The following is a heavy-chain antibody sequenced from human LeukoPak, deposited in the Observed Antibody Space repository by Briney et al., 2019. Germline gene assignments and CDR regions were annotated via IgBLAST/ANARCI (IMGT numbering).Heavy chain of an antibody. CDR1: GFTFSSYA. CDR2: ISGSGGST. Sequence: GGSLRLSCAASGFTFSSYAMTWVRQAPGKGLEWVSAISGSGGSTYYADSVKGRFTISRDNSKNTLYLQMNSLRAEDTAVYYCARVDYGDYGFDYWGQGTLVTVSS. D-gene: IGHD4-17*01. CDR3: ARVDYGDYGFDY. V-gene: IGHV3-23*01. J-gene: IGHJ4*02.